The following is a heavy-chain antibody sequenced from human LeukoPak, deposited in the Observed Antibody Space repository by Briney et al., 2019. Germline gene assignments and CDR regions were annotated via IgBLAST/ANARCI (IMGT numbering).Heavy chain of an antibody. V-gene: IGHV3-49*03. CDR2: IRSSGTT. J-gene: IGHJ4*02. D-gene: IGHD1-26*01. Sequence: GGSLRLSCTTSGFTFGTHTMHWFRQAPGKGLQRIGFIRSSGTTQYAASVKGRFTISRDDSKSIAYLQMNSLRAEDTAVYYCARENSGSYHQFDYWGQGTLVTVSS. CDR1: GFTFGTHT. CDR3: ARENSGSYHQFDY.